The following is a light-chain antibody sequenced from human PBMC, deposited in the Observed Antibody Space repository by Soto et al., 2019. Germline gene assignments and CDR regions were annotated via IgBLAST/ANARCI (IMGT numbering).Light chain of an antibody. CDR1: NRDVGTHNY. V-gene: IGLV2-8*01. Sequence: QSALTQPPSASGSPGQSVTISCTGTNRDVGTHNYVSWYQQYPGKAPKLLIYDVVKRPSGIPHSFSGSKSGNTASLTVSGLQADDESDYYCNSFAPRRIYLFVTGTKVTVL. CDR3: NSFAPRRIYL. J-gene: IGLJ1*01. CDR2: DVV.